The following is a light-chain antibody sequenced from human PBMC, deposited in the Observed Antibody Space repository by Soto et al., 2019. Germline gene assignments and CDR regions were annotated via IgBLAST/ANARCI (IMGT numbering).Light chain of an antibody. Sequence: SYELTQPPSVSVSPGQTASITCSGDKLGDKYASWYQQKPGQSPVLVICQDNKRPSGIPERFSGSNSGNTATLTISGTQAIDEADYYCQAWDSSTYVFGTATKLTVL. CDR1: KLGDKY. CDR2: QDN. CDR3: QAWDSSTYV. V-gene: IGLV3-1*01. J-gene: IGLJ1*01.